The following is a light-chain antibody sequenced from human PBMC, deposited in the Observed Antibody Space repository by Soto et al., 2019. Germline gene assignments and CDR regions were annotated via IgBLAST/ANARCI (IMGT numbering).Light chain of an antibody. V-gene: IGKV3-15*01. CDR1: QSISSY. Sequence: IVMTQSPATLSVSPGERATLSCRASQSISSYLAWYQHKPGQTPRLLIYDTSTRATGVPTRFSGSRSGAEFTLTINSLQSEDFAVYYCQPYNNWPLTFGGGTKVDTK. CDR2: DTS. CDR3: QPYNNWPLT. J-gene: IGKJ4*01.